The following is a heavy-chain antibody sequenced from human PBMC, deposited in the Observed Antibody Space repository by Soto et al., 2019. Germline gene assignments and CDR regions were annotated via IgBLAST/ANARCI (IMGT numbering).Heavy chain of an antibody. Sequence: GGSLRLSCAASGFTFSSYAMSWVRQAPGKGLEWVSAISGSGGSTYYADSVKGRFTISRDNSKNTLYLQMNSLRAEDTAVYYCAKDLDGSSWFGQVPYWGQGTLVTVSS. J-gene: IGHJ4*02. D-gene: IGHD6-13*01. CDR3: AKDLDGSSWFGQVPY. CDR2: ISGSGGST. V-gene: IGHV3-23*01. CDR1: GFTFSSYA.